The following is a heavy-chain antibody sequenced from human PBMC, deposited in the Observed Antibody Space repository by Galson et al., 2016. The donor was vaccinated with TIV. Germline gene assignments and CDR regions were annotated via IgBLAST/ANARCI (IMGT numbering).Heavy chain of an antibody. CDR1: GGSVISTTYY. J-gene: IGHJ6*02. CDR2: IYNSGRT. V-gene: IGHV4-61*01. Sequence: ETLSLTCTVSGGSVISTTYYWSWIRQPPGKGLEWIGYIYNSGRTNSNPSLKSRVTISVDTSKNQFSLKLSSVTAADTAVFYCARGRIAPRQVGYCYYGMDVWGRGTTVTVPS. D-gene: IGHD6-6*01. CDR3: ARGRIAPRQVGYCYYGMDV.